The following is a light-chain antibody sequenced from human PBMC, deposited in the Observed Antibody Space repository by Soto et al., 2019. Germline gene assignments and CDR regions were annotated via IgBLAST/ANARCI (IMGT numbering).Light chain of an antibody. J-gene: IGLJ2*01. V-gene: IGLV1-47*01. Sequence: QSVLTQPPSASGTPGQRVSLSCSGSNSNIGSKYVYWYQQRPGTAPKLLMYTNNQRPSGVPDRFSGSKSGTSDSLAISGLRSENEADYYCAAWDNNRGGPAVGGGTQLTVL. CDR3: AAWDNNRGGPA. CDR2: TNN. CDR1: NSNIGSKY.